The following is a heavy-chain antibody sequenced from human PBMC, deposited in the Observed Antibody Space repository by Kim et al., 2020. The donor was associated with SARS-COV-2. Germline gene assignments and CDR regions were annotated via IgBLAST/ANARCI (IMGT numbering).Heavy chain of an antibody. D-gene: IGHD4-4*01. J-gene: IGHJ4*02. Sequence: YAAAGEGRCTGSRDNAKNTLYLQMDSLRDEDTAVYYCARSPYSTMLDYWGQGTLVAVST. CDR3: ARSPYSTMLDY. V-gene: IGHV3-74*01.